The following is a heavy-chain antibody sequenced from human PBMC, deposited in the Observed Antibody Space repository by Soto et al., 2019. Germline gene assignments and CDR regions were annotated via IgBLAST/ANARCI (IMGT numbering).Heavy chain of an antibody. Sequence: PGGSLRLSCAASGFTFSSYAMSWVRQAPGKGLEWVSAISGSGGSTYYADSVKGRFTISRDNSKNTLYLQMNSLRAEDTAVYYCAKDWDFWSGKPYYFDYWGQGTLVTVSS. J-gene: IGHJ4*02. CDR1: GFTFSSYA. V-gene: IGHV3-23*01. CDR2: ISGSGGST. D-gene: IGHD3-3*01. CDR3: AKDWDFWSGKPYYFDY.